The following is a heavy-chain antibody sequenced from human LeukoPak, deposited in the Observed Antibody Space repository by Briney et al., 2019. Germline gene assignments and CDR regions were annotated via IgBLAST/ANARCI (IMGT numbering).Heavy chain of an antibody. CDR1: GGSISSYY. Sequence: SETLSLTCTVSGGSISSYYWSWIRQPPGKGLEWIGYIYYSGSTNYNPSLKSRVTISVDTSKNQFSLKLSSVTAADTAVYYCARSRYSGYRGAFDIWGQGTMVTVSS. CDR3: ARSRYSGYRGAFDI. D-gene: IGHD5-12*01. CDR2: IYYSGST. V-gene: IGHV4-59*01. J-gene: IGHJ3*02.